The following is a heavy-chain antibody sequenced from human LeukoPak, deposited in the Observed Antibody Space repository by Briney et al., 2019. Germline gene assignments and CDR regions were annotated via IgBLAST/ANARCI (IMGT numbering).Heavy chain of an antibody. CDR1: GYTFTSYD. CDR3: ARTSPRYYGSRMDV. D-gene: IGHD3-10*01. Sequence: ASVTVSCKASGYTFTSYDINWVRQATGQGLEWMGWMNPNSGNTGYAQKFQGRVTMTRNTSVNTAYMELGSLRSEDTAIYYCARTSPRYYGSRMDVWGQGTTVTVSS. V-gene: IGHV1-8*01. CDR2: MNPNSGNT. J-gene: IGHJ6*02.